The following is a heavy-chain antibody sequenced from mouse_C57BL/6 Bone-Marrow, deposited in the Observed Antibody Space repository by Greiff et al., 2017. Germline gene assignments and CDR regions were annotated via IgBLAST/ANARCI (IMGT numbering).Heavy chain of an antibody. J-gene: IGHJ3*01. CDR2: IDPENGDT. Sequence: VQLQQSGAELVRPGASVKLSCTASGFNIKDDYMHWVKQRPEQGLEWIGWIDPENGDTEYASKFQGKATITADTSSNTAYLQLSSLPSEDTAVYYCTKNYDYDDPWFAYWGQGTLVTVSA. D-gene: IGHD2-4*01. CDR3: TKNYDYDDPWFAY. V-gene: IGHV14-4*01. CDR1: GFNIKDDY.